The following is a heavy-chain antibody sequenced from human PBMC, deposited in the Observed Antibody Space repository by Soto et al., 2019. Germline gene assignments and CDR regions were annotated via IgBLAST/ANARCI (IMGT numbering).Heavy chain of an antibody. V-gene: IGHV1-69*01. D-gene: IGHD6-19*01. CDR3: ARDRTYKSGQWLASYYYYALDV. J-gene: IGHJ6*02. CDR2: IIPMFGTV. Sequence: QVQLVQSGAEVKKPGSSVKVSCKASGGTFSNFAISWVRQAPGQGLEWMGGIIPMFGTVNYAQKIQGRVTITADESTSIAYMELNSLGSEDTAVYYCARDRTYKSGQWLASYYYYALDVWGQGTTVTVSS. CDR1: GGTFSNFA.